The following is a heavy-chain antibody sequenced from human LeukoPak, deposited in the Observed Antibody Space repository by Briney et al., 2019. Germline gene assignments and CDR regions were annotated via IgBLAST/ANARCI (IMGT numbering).Heavy chain of an antibody. J-gene: IGHJ4*02. CDR1: GLTFSLYN. CDR2: ISASETSI. Sequence: GGSLRLSCAASGLTFSLYNMNWVRQAPGKGLEWVSQISASETSIKYADSVRGRFTISRDNVKNSVYLQMNSLRAEDTAIYYCVRDNLENQWLERSYWGQGTLVTVSS. D-gene: IGHD6-19*01. CDR3: VRDNLENQWLERSY. V-gene: IGHV3-48*03.